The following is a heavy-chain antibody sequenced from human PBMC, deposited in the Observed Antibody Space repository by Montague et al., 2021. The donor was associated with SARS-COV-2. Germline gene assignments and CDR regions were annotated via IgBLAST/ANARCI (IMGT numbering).Heavy chain of an antibody. CDR1: GGSISGSNW. CDR2: ILHSGST. Sequence: SETLSLTCAVSGGSISGSNWWTWLRQPPGKGLEWIGEILHSGSTNYIPSLKSRVTISVDKSKNQFSLKLTSLTAADTAVYYCARDFRGAYNFFDPWGQGALVTVSS. D-gene: IGHD4/OR15-4a*01. V-gene: IGHV4-4*02. CDR3: ARDFRGAYNFFDP. J-gene: IGHJ5*02.